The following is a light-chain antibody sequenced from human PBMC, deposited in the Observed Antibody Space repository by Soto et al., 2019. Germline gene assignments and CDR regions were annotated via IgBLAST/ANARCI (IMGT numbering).Light chain of an antibody. CDR2: WAS. CDR3: QQYYDTPST. CDR1: QSVLYSSNNNNY. J-gene: IGKJ1*01. V-gene: IGKV4-1*01. Sequence: DTVMTQSPASLAVSLGERATINCKSSQSVLYSSNNNNYIAWYQQKPGQPPKLIIYWASTRESGVPDRFSGSGSGTDFTLTISSLQAEDVAIYYCQQYYDTPSTFGQGTKVDIK.